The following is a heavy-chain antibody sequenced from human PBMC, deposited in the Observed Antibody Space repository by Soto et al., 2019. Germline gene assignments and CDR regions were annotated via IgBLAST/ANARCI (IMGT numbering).Heavy chain of an antibody. V-gene: IGHV1-18*04. CDR2: ISAYNGNT. CDR1: GYTFTSYG. D-gene: IGHD5-12*01. J-gene: IGHJ6*01. Sequence: ASVKVSCKASGYTFTSYGISWVRQAPGQGLEWMGWISAYNGNTNYAQKLQGRVTMTTDTSTSTAYMELRSLRSDDTAVYYCARVPGFSGSFYYCYGMDVWGQGTTVTVSS. CDR3: ARVPGFSGSFYYCYGMDV.